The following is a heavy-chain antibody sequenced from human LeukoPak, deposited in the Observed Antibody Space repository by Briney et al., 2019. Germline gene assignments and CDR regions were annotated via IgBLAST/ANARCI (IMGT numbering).Heavy chain of an antibody. V-gene: IGHV4-31*03. D-gene: IGHD6-13*01. CDR1: GGSISSGGYY. CDR2: IYYSGST. CDR3: ARKSIVTAGRKPYDF. Sequence: PSETLSLTCTVSGGSISSGGYYWSWIRQHPGKGLEWIGYIYYSGSTYYNPSLKSRVTISVDMSKNQFSLRLSSVTAADTAVYYCARKSIVTAGRKPYDFWDQGTLVTVSP. J-gene: IGHJ4*02.